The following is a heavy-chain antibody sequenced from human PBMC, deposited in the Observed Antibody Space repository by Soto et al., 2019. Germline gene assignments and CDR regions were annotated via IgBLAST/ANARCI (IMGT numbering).Heavy chain of an antibody. CDR2: IYSNGRT. D-gene: IGHD3-10*01. CDR3: ARIRDYYLFVDY. V-gene: IGHV4-31*03. J-gene: IGHJ4*02. CDR1: GGSIDSRGYC. Sequence: SETLSLTCTVSGGSIDSRGYCWTWIRQHPGKGLEWIGYIYSNGRTDYNPSLKNRLTMSLDTPKNQFSLRLTSVTAADTAEYYCARIRDYYLFVDYWGLGTLVTVSS.